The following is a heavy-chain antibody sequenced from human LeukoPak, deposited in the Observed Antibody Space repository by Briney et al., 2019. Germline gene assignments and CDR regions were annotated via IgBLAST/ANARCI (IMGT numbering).Heavy chain of an antibody. Sequence: SVKVSCKASGGTFSSYAISWVRQAPGQGLEWMGGIIPIFGTANYAQKFQGRVTITTDESTSTAYMELSGLRSEDTAVYYCARARSSGWYWFDPWGQGTLVTVSS. CDR3: ARARSSGWYWFDP. CDR1: GGTFSSYA. CDR2: IIPIFGTA. J-gene: IGHJ5*02. V-gene: IGHV1-69*05. D-gene: IGHD6-19*01.